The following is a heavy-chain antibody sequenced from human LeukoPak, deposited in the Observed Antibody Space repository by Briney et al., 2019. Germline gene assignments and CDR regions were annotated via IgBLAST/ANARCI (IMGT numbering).Heavy chain of an antibody. CDR1: GFTVSSNC. CDR2: IYSGGST. Sequence: GGSLRLSCAASGFTVSSNCMSWVRQAPGKGLEWVSVIYSGGSTYYADSVKGRFTISRDNSKNTLYLQMNSLRAEDTAVYYCAREDCSGGSCYVDYWGQGTLVTVSS. V-gene: IGHV3-53*01. CDR3: AREDCSGGSCYVDY. J-gene: IGHJ4*02. D-gene: IGHD2-15*01.